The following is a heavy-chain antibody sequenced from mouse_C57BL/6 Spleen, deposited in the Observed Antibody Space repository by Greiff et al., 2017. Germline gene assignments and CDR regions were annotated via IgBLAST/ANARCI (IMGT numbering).Heavy chain of an antibody. J-gene: IGHJ2*01. CDR3: AREGSTMITTRYFDY. CDR1: GYTFTSYW. V-gene: IGHV1-55*01. Sequence: VQLQQPGAELVKPGASVKMSCKASGYTFTSYWITWVKQRPGQGLEWIGDIYPGSGSTNYNEKFKSKATLTVDTSSSTAYMQLSSLTSEDSAVYYCAREGSTMITTRYFDYWGQGTTLTVSS. D-gene: IGHD2-4*01. CDR2: IYPGSGST.